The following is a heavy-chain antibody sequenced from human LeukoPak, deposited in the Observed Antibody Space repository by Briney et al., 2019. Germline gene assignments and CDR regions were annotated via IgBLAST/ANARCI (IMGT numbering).Heavy chain of an antibody. J-gene: IGHJ4*02. CDR1: GYSFTSYW. D-gene: IGHD4-17*01. CDR3: ARQSSHSYGDYEEQNPMYYFDY. Sequence: GESLKISCKGSGYSFTSYWIGWVRQMPGKGLEWMGIIYPGDSDTRYSPSFQGQVTISADKSISTAYLQWSSLKASDTAMYYCARQSSHSYGDYEEQNPMYYFDYWGQGTLVTVSS. CDR2: IYPGDSDT. V-gene: IGHV5-51*01.